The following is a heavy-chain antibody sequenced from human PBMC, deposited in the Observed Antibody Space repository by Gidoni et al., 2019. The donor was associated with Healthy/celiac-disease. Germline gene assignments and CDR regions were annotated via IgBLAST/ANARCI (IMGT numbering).Heavy chain of an antibody. CDR3: AKGMGGIAVAGYFDY. CDR2: ISWNSGSI. CDR1: GFTFDDYA. V-gene: IGHV3-9*01. D-gene: IGHD6-19*01. J-gene: IGHJ4*02. Sequence: EVQLVESGGGLVQPGRSLRLSCAASGFTFDDYAMHWVRQAPGKGLEWVSGISWNSGSIGYADSVKGRFTISRDNAKNSLYLQMNSLRAEDTALYYCAKGMGGIAVAGYFDYWGQGTLVTVSS.